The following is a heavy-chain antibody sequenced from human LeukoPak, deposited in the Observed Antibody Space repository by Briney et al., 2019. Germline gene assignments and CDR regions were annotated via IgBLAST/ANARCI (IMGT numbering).Heavy chain of an antibody. J-gene: IGHJ5*02. Sequence: ASVKVSCKASGYTFTGYYMHWVRQAPGQGLEWMGWINPNSGGTNYAQKFQGRVTMTRDTSISTAYMGLSRLRSDDTAVYYCARGKDYGSGSSRRWFDPWGQGPWSPSPQ. V-gene: IGHV1-2*02. CDR2: INPNSGGT. CDR3: ARGKDYGSGSSRRWFDP. D-gene: IGHD3-10*01. CDR1: GYTFTGYY.